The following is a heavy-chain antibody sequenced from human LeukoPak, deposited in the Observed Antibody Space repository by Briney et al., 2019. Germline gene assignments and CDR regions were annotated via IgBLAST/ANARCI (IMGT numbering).Heavy chain of an antibody. CDR2: IVPNSGVT. J-gene: IGHJ4*02. D-gene: IGHD3-16*01. CDR1: GYSFTGYY. Sequence: ASVKVSCKASGYSFTGYYMHWVRQAPGQGLEWMGWIVPNSGVTNYAQKFQGRVTMTRDTSISTAYMELSRLRSDDTAVYYCARTSTLGPFDYWGQGTLVTVSS. CDR3: ARTSTLGPFDY. V-gene: IGHV1-2*02.